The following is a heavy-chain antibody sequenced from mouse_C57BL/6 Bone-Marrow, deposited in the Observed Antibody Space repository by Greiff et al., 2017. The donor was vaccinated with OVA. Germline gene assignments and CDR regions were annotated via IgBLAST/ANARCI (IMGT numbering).Heavy chain of an antibody. V-gene: IGHV14-4*01. CDR1: GFNIKDDY. CDR2: IDPENGDT. J-gene: IGHJ2*01. Sequence: EVKLQESGAELVRPGASVKLSCTASGFNIKDDYMHWVKERPEQGLEWIGWIDPENGDTEYASKFQGQATLTADTSSKTVYLHLSSLTSEDTAVYYCTTYRYWGQGTTLTVSS. CDR3: TTYRY.